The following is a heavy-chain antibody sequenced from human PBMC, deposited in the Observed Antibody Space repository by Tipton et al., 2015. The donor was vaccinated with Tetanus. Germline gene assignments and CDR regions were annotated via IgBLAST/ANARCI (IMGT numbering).Heavy chain of an antibody. CDR2: AYYSGST. Sequence: TLSLTCTVSGGSISSSSYYWGWIRQPPGKGLEWIGSAYYSGSTYYNPSLKSRVTISVDTSKNQFSLKLSSVTAADTAVYYCARGDYYGSGTYDVWGQGTTVSVPS. D-gene: IGHD3-10*01. CDR3: ARGDYYGSGTYDV. CDR1: GGSISSSSYY. V-gene: IGHV4-39*01. J-gene: IGHJ6*02.